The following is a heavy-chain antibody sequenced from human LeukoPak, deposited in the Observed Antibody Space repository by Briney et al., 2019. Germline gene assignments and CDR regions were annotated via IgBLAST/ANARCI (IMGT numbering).Heavy chain of an antibody. CDR3: AKDPAAAGTAEYFHQ. D-gene: IGHD6-13*01. V-gene: IGHV3-23*01. CDR1: GFTFSSYA. J-gene: IGHJ1*01. Sequence: PGGSLRLSCAASGFTFSSYAMTWVRQAPGKGLEWVSAISGSGYSAYYADSVKGRFTISRDNSRNTVYLQMNSLRAEDTAVYYCAKDPAAAGTAEYFHQWGQGTLVTVSS. CDR2: ISGSGYSA.